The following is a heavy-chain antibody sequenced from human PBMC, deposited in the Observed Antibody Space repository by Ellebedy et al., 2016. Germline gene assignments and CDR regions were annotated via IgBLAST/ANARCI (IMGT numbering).Heavy chain of an antibody. CDR3: ARGRIAARRGWFNP. J-gene: IGHJ5*02. D-gene: IGHD6-6*01. CDR1: GGSISSSSYY. Sequence: GSLRLXXTVSGGSISSSSYYWGWIRQPPGKGLEWIGEINHSGSTNYNPSLKSRVTISVDTSKNQFSLKLSSVTAADTAVYYCARGRIAARRGWFNPWGQGTLVTVSS. CDR2: INHSGST. V-gene: IGHV4-39*07.